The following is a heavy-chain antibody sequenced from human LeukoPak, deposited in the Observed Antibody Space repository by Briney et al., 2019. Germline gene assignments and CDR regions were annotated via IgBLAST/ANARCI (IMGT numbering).Heavy chain of an antibody. V-gene: IGHV3-48*04. J-gene: IGHJ4*02. D-gene: IGHD4-17*01. Sequence: GGSLRLSCAASGFTFSSYSMNWVRQAPGKGLEWVSYISSSSSTIYYADSVKGRFTISRDNAKNSLYLQMNSLRAEDTAVYYCARARHYGDPYYFDYWGQGTLVTVPS. CDR3: ARARHYGDPYYFDY. CDR2: ISSSSSTI. CDR1: GFTFSSYS.